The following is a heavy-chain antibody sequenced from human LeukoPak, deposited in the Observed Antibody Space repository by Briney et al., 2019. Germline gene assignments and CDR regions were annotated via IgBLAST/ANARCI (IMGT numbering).Heavy chain of an antibody. Sequence: GGSLRLSCVASGITFSSYPMNWVRQAPGKGLEWVSVISGSGSSTYYADSVKGRFTISRDNSKSTLYLQMNSLRAEDTAVYYCAKVALVALRSPYDYWGQGTVVTVSS. CDR2: ISGSGSST. CDR3: AKVALVALRSPYDY. D-gene: IGHD5-12*01. V-gene: IGHV3-23*01. J-gene: IGHJ4*02. CDR1: GITFSSYP.